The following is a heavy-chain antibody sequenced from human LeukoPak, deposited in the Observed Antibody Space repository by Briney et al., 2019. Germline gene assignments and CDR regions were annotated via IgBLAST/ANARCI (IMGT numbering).Heavy chain of an antibody. V-gene: IGHV3-30*18. J-gene: IGHJ4*02. D-gene: IGHD6-19*01. Sequence: GGSLRLSGAASGLTFSSYGMHWVRQAPGKGLEWVAVISYEGSNKYYADSVKGRFTISRDNSKNTLYLQMNSLRAEDTAVYYCAKEFLSEAGACFDYWGQGTLVTVSS. CDR3: AKEFLSEAGACFDY. CDR2: ISYEGSNK. CDR1: GLTFSSYG.